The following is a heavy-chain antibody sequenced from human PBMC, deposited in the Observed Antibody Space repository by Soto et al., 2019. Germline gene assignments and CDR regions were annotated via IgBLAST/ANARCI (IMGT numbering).Heavy chain of an antibody. V-gene: IGHV3-74*01. D-gene: IGHD3-22*01. J-gene: IGHJ4*02. CDR2: INGDGSST. CDR1: GFTFSSYW. CDR3: ALYYYDSSGIDY. Sequence: GGSLRLSCAASGFTFSSYWMHWVRQAPGKGLVWVSRINGDGSSTSYADSVKGRFTISRDNAKNTLYLQMNSLRAEDTAVYYCALYYYDSSGIDYWGQGQWSPSPQ.